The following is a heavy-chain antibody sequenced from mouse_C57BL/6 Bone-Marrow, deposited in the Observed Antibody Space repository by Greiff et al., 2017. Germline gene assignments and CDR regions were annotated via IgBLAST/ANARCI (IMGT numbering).Heavy chain of an antibody. J-gene: IGHJ1*03. CDR1: GFTFSDYY. D-gene: IGHD1-1*01. V-gene: IGHV5-16*01. Sequence: EVHLVESEGGLVQPGSSMKLSCTASGFTFSDYYMAWVRQVPEKGLEWVANINYDGSSTYYLDSLKSRFIISRDNAKNILYLQMSSLKSEDTATYYCARAPLLRYPYWYFDVWGTGTTVTVSS. CDR3: ARAPLLRYPYWYFDV. CDR2: INYDGSST.